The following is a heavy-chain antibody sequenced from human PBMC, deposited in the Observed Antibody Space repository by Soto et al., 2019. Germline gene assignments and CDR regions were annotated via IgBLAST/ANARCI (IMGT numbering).Heavy chain of an antibody. J-gene: IGHJ1*01. CDR3: AQGGRSGRVTRPEH. D-gene: IGHD3-16*01. CDR2: ISYDGSYQ. V-gene: IGHV3-30*18. CDR1: GFTFKSYG. Sequence: QAQLVESGGGEVQPGRSLRLSCAASGFTFKSYGMHWVRQAPGKGLEWVAVISYDGSYQYYSDSVKGRFTISRDNSKNTRNLQMNSLRVEDSAMYYGAQGGRSGRVTRPEHWGQGTLVTVSS.